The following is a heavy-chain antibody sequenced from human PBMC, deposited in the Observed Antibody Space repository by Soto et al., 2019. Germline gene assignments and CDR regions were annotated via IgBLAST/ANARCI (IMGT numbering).Heavy chain of an antibody. Sequence: SETLSLTCTVSGGSISSSSYYWGWIRQPPGKGLEWIGSIYYSGSTYYNPSLKSRVTISVDTSKNQFSLKLGSVTAADTAAYYCARQGCGGDCYSGYYFDYWGQGTLVTVSS. CDR1: GGSISSSSYY. J-gene: IGHJ4*02. CDR2: IYYSGST. CDR3: ARQGCGGDCYSGYYFDY. V-gene: IGHV4-39*01. D-gene: IGHD2-21*02.